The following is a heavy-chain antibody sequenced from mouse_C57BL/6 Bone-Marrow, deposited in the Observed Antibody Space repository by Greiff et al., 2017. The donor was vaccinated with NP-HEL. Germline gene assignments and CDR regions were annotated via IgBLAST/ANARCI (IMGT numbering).Heavy chain of an antibody. V-gene: IGHV14-2*01. J-gene: IGHJ1*03. CDR1: GFNIKDYY. Sequence: EVMLVESGAELVKPGASVKLSCTASGFNIKDYYMHWVKQRTEQGLEWIGRIDPEDGETKYAPKFQGKATITADTSSNTAYLQLSSLTSEDTAVYYCALYYGSSYGYFDVWGTGTTVTVSS. CDR2: IDPEDGET. CDR3: ALYYGSSYGYFDV. D-gene: IGHD1-1*01.